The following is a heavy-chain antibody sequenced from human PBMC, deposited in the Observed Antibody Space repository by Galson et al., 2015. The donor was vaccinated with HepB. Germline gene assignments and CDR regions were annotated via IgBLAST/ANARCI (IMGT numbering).Heavy chain of an antibody. J-gene: IGHJ2*01. CDR1: GDSISSYY. V-gene: IGHV4-59*01. CDR2: IYYSWST. CDR3: ARDRGLTGPDYFDL. D-gene: IGHD3-10*01. Sequence: SETLSLTCTVPGDSISSYYWSWIRQPPGKGLEWIGYIYYSWSTNYNPSLKSRVTISIDTSKNQFSLKLSSVTAADTAVYYCARDRGLTGPDYFDLWGRGTLVTVSS.